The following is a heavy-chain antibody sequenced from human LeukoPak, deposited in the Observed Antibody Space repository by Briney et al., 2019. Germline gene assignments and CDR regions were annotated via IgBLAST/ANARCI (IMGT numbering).Heavy chain of an antibody. CDR2: ISGSGGST. D-gene: IGHD6-19*01. V-gene: IGHV3-23*01. J-gene: IGHJ6*03. Sequence: GGSLRLSCAASGFTFSSYAMSWVRQAPGKGLEWVSAISGSGGSTYYADSVKGRFTISRDNSKNTLYLQMNSLRAEDTAVYYCAIDSSGWSLYYYMDVWGKGTTVTVSS. CDR1: GFTFSSYA. CDR3: AIDSSGWSLYYYMDV.